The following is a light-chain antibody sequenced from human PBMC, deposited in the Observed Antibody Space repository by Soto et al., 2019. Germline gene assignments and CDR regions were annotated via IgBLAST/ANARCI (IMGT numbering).Light chain of an antibody. CDR2: TDN. V-gene: IGLV1-44*01. J-gene: IGLJ3*02. CDR1: NSNIGRHT. Sequence: SVLTQPPSASGTPGQRVTISCSGSNSNIGRHTVNWYQQLPGTAPKLLIYTDNQRPSGVPDRFSDSKSGTSASLAISGLQSEDEAEYYCAAWDDSLQAWVFGGGTKLTVL. CDR3: AAWDDSLQAWV.